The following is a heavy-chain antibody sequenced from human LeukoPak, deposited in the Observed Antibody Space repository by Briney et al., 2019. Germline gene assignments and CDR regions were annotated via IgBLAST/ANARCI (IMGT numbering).Heavy chain of an antibody. D-gene: IGHD3-3*01. V-gene: IGHV4-59*08. CDR1: GGSINSYY. J-gene: IGHJ4*02. Sequence: SETLSLTCTISGGSINSYYWTWIRQPPGKGLGWIGYIYGGGSTEYNPSLRSRVAISVATSKSQFSLKLSSLAAADTAVYYCARHRPTYNFWSGTFDYWGQGALVTVSS. CDR3: ARHRPTYNFWSGTFDY. CDR2: IYGGGST.